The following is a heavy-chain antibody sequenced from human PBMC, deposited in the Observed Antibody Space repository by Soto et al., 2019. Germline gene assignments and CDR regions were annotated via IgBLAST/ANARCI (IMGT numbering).Heavy chain of an antibody. CDR3: ARGERITIFGVVTHDAFDI. CDR2: IIPIFGTA. Sequence: SVKVSCKASGGSFISCAISWLRQSPRQVLEWMGGIIPIFGTANYAQKFQGRVTITADESTSTAYMELSGLRSEDTAVYYCARGERITIFGVVTHDAFDIWGQGTMVTVSS. J-gene: IGHJ3*02. CDR1: GGSFISCA. D-gene: IGHD3-3*01. V-gene: IGHV1-69*13.